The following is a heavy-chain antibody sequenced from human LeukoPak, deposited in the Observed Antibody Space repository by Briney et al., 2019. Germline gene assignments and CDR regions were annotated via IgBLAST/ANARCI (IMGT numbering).Heavy chain of an antibody. Sequence: GGSLRLSCAASGFTFSSYAMHWVRQAPGKGLEWVAVISYDGSNKYYADSVKGRFTISRDNSKNTLYLQMNSLRAEDTAVYYCAKAVDSRDSPTVPSYYYYYYMDVWGKGTTVTVSS. J-gene: IGHJ6*03. CDR1: GFTFSSYA. D-gene: IGHD4-11*01. CDR2: ISYDGSNK. CDR3: AKAVDSRDSPTVPSYYYYYYMDV. V-gene: IGHV3-30-3*01.